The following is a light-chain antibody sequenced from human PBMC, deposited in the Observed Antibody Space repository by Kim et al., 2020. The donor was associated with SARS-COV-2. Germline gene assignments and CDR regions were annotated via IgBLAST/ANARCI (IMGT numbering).Light chain of an antibody. J-gene: IGKJ3*01. CDR3: QQYGSSRFT. V-gene: IGKV3-20*01. CDR2: GAS. CDR1: HSVSSSY. Sequence: EIVLTQSPGTLSLSPGERATLSCRASHSVSSSYLAWYQQKPGQAPRLLIYGASSRATGIPDRFSGSGSGTDFTLTISRLEPEDFAVYFCQQYGSSRFTFGPGTKVDIK.